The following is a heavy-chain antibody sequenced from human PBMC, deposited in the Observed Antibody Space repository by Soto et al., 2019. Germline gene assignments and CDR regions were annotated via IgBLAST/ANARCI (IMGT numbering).Heavy chain of an antibody. V-gene: IGHV4-61*01. J-gene: IGHJ3*02. CDR1: NDSVDNTNYF. CDR3: ARGLEWFPDAFDI. D-gene: IGHD3-3*01. CDR2: VYYSGTT. Sequence: SETLSLTCTVSNDSVDNTNYFWSWIRQSPGKGLEWIGYVYYSGTTNYNPSFKSRVTISIDTSKNQFSLKLSSVTAADTAVYYCARGLEWFPDAFDIWGQGTMVTVSS.